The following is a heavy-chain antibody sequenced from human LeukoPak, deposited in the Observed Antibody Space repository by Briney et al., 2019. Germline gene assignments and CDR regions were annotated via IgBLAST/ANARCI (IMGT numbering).Heavy chain of an antibody. J-gene: IGHJ4*02. CDR3: AKDTLSGFGESNFDY. V-gene: IGHV3-48*01. D-gene: IGHD3-10*01. CDR1: GFTFSSYN. CDR2: ISSGSVTI. Sequence: SGGSLRLSCAASGFTFSSYNMNWVRQAPGKGLEWISYISSGSVTIYYADSVKGRFTISRDNARNSLYLQMNSLRAEDTAVYYCAKDTLSGFGESNFDYWGQGTLVTVSS.